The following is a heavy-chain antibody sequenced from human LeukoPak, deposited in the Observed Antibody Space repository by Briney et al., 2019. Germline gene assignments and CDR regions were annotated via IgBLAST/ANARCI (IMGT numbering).Heavy chain of an antibody. CDR2: IFYSGRT. CDR3: ARVRSAAATNAFDY. Sequence: SETLSLTCTVSGGSISGHYWSWIRQPPERGLEWIGYIFYSGRTNYNPSLKSRVTMSVDTSKNQFSLQLSSVTAADTAVYYCARVRSAAATNAFDYCGQGTLVTVSS. V-gene: IGHV4-59*11. CDR1: GGSISGHY. D-gene: IGHD6-13*01. J-gene: IGHJ4*02.